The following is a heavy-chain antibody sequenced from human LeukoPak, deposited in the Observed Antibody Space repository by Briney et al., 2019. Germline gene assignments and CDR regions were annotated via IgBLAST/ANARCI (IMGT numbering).Heavy chain of an antibody. CDR2: INRDGNNT. J-gene: IGHJ4*02. V-gene: IGHV3-74*01. D-gene: IGHD4-17*01. CDR1: GFTFSSYW. CDR3: ARETGSAVGSTDFDY. Sequence: PGGSLRLSCAVSGFTFSSYWMHWVRQVPGKGLVWVSRINRDGNNTNYADSVKGRFTISRDNSENTLYLQMNSLRAEDTAVYYCARETGSAVGSTDFDYWGQGTLVTVSP.